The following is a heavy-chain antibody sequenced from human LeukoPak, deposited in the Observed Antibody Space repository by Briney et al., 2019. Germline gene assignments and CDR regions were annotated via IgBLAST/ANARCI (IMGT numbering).Heavy chain of an antibody. J-gene: IGHJ4*02. CDR2: INHSGST. D-gene: IGHD6-19*01. CDR1: GGSFSGYY. CDR3: ASGIAVTGSSMVGN. Sequence: PSETLSLTCAVYGGSFSGYYWSWIRQPPGKGLEWIGEINHSGSTNYNPSLKSRVTISVDTSKNQFSLKLSSVTAADTAVYYCASGIAVTGSSMVGNWGQGTLVTVSS. V-gene: IGHV4-34*01.